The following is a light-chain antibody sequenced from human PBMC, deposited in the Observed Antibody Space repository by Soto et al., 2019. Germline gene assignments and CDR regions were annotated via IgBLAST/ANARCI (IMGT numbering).Light chain of an antibody. J-gene: IGLJ2*01. V-gene: IGLV2-14*01. CDR3: SSYTSSSTLV. Sequence: QSVLTQPASVSGSPGQSITISCTGTSSDVGGYNYVSWYQQHPGKAPKLMIYDVSNRPSGVSNRFSGSQSGNTASLTISGLQAEDEADYYCSSYTSSSTLVLGGGTKLTVL. CDR2: DVS. CDR1: SSDVGGYNY.